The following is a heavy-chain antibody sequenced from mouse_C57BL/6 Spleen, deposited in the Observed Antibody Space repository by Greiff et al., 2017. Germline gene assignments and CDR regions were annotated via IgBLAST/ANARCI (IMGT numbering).Heavy chain of an antibody. V-gene: IGHV8-12*01. Sequence: QVTLKESGPGILQSSQTLSLTCSFSGFSLSTSGMGVSWIRQPSGKGLEWLAHIYWDDDKRYNPSLKSRLTISKDTSRNQVFLKITSVDTADTATYYCARAYDYDDGFAYWGQGTLVTVSA. J-gene: IGHJ3*01. CDR2: IYWDDDK. CDR1: GFSLSTSGMG. D-gene: IGHD2-4*01. CDR3: ARAYDYDDGFAY.